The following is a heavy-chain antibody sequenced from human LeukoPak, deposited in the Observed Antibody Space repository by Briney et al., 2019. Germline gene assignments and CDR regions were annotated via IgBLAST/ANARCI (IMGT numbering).Heavy chain of an antibody. CDR1: GFTFSYYE. Sequence: PGGSLRLSCAASGFTFSYYEMNWVRQAPGKGLEWVSYISSSGTTIYYADSVKGRFTISRDNAKNSLYLQMNSLRAEDTAIYYCARERYYYDTSSYFDYWGQGTLVTVSS. V-gene: IGHV3-48*03. D-gene: IGHD3-22*01. CDR3: ARERYYYDTSSYFDY. CDR2: ISSSGTTI. J-gene: IGHJ4*02.